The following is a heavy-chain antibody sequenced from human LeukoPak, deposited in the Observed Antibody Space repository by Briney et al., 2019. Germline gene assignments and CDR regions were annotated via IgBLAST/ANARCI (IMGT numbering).Heavy chain of an antibody. CDR2: LNTDGTST. D-gene: IGHD3-22*01. CDR3: ARVKTHYYESSAYPLGYFDY. CDR1: GFTFSSYW. V-gene: IGHV3-74*01. J-gene: IGHJ4*02. Sequence: SGGSLRLSCAASGFTFSSYWMHWVRQAPGKGLVWVSRLNTDGTSTRYADSVKGRFTISRDNAKSTVYLQMNGLRAEDTAVYYCARVKTHYYESSAYPLGYFDYWGQGTLVTVSS.